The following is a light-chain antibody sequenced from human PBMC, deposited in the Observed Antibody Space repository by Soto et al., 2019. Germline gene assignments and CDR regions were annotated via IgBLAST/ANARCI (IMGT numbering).Light chain of an antibody. Sequence: DIQMTQSPSTLSASVGDRVTITCRASQSISSWLAWYQQKPGKAHKLLIYDASSLESGVPSRFSGSGSGTEFTLTIRSLQPDDFATYYCKQYNSYSPTFGQGTKVDIK. CDR1: QSISSW. J-gene: IGKJ1*01. CDR3: KQYNSYSPT. V-gene: IGKV1-5*01. CDR2: DAS.